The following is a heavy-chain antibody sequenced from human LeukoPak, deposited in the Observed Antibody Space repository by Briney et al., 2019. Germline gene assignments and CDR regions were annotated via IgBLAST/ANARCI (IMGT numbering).Heavy chain of an antibody. V-gene: IGHV4-59*11. CDR2: IYYSGST. CDR1: GGSISSHY. Sequence: PSETLSLTCTVSGGSISSHYWSWIRQPPGKGLEWIGYIYYSGSTNYNPSLKSRVTISVDTSKNQFSLTLSSVTAADTAVYYCARGLLRVVAARRADVWGKGTTVTISS. CDR3: ARGLLRVVAARRADV. D-gene: IGHD2-15*01. J-gene: IGHJ6*04.